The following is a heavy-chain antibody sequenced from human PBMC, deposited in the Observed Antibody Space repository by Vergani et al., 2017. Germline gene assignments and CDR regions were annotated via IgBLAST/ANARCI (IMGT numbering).Heavy chain of an antibody. Sequence: QVQLVQSGAEVKKPGASVKVSCKASGYTFTSYGISWVRQAPGQGLEWMGWISAYNGNTNYAQKFQGRVTITADESTSTAYMELSSLRSEDTAVYYCARVVVAAAGGTWFDPWGQGTLVTVSS. CDR1: GYTFTSYG. V-gene: IGHV1-18*01. CDR2: ISAYNGNT. D-gene: IGHD2-15*01. J-gene: IGHJ5*02. CDR3: ARVVVAAAGGTWFDP.